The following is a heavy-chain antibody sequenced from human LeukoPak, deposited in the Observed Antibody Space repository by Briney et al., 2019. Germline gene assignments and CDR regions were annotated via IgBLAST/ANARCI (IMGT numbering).Heavy chain of an antibody. CDR2: ISWNSGSV. D-gene: IGHD5-18*01. CDR3: AKDISYRGYSYGYDY. V-gene: IGHV3-9*01. Sequence: GGSLRLSCAASGFTFSSYGMHWVRQAPGKGLEWVSGISWNSGSVGYADSVKGRFTISRDNAKNSLYLQMNSLRAEDTALYYCAKDISYRGYSYGYDYWGQGTLVTVSS. CDR1: GFTFSSYG. J-gene: IGHJ4*02.